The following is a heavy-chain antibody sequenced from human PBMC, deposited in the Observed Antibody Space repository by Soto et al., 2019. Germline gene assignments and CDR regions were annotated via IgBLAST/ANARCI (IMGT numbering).Heavy chain of an antibody. CDR2: IYWNDDK. Sequence: QITLKESGPALVKPTQTLTLTCTFSGFSFSTSGVRVAWIRQPPGKALEWLALIYWNDDKRYRPSLKSRLTITKDTSKKQVVLRMTDMDPVDTATYYCAHRPPSGLNSSWTYAYWGQGILITVSS. V-gene: IGHV2-5*01. J-gene: IGHJ4*02. D-gene: IGHD6-13*01. CDR3: AHRPPSGLNSSWTYAY. CDR1: GFSFSTSGVR.